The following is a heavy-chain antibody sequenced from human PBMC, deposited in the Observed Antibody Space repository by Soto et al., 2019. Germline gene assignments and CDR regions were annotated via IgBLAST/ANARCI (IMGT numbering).Heavy chain of an antibody. J-gene: IGHJ4*02. V-gene: IGHV3-23*01. Sequence: GGSLRLSCAASGFTFSSYAMSWVRQSPGKGLEWVSAISGGGDNTYYADSVKGRFTISRDNSKNTLFLQMNSLRAEDTALYYCAKDIIVVVTQGEFDSWGQGTLVTVSS. D-gene: IGHD3-22*01. CDR1: GFTFSSYA. CDR2: ISGGGDNT. CDR3: AKDIIVVVTQGEFDS.